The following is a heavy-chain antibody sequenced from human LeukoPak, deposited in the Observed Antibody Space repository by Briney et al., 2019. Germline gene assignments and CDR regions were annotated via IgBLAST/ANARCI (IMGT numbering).Heavy chain of an antibody. J-gene: IGHJ4*02. CDR2: INTDGTVT. CDR1: GFTFSKYW. V-gene: IGHV3-74*01. D-gene: IGHD6-19*01. Sequence: PGGSLRLCCAASGFTFSKYWMLWVRQAPGKGLESVSRINTDGTVTTYAGSVKGRFTVSRDNADNTMFLQMNSVRDEDTAVYYCATKQWLAPPPDSWGQGTPVTVSS. CDR3: ATKQWLAPPPDS.